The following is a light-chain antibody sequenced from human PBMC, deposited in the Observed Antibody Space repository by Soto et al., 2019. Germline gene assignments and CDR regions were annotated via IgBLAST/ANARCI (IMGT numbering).Light chain of an antibody. V-gene: IGKV1-16*02. CDR1: QGIGIY. Sequence: DIQMTQSPSSLSASIGDRVTITCRASQGIGIYLAWFQQKPGKAPKSLIYDASNLQSGVPSKFSCSRSGAVFTLTITSLQPEDSATYYCQQYTSYPLTFGGGTRVEI. J-gene: IGKJ4*01. CDR2: DAS. CDR3: QQYTSYPLT.